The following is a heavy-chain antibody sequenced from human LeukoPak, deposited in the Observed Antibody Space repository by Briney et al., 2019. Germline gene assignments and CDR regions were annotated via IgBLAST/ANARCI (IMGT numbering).Heavy chain of an antibody. CDR2: ISGSGGST. V-gene: IGHV3-23*01. Sequence: GGSLRLSCAASGFTFSSYAMSWVRQAPGKGLEWVSAISGSGGSTYYADSVKGRFTISRDNSKNTLYLQMNSLRAEDTAVYYCAKDHGGVGATTPDYWGQGTLVTVSS. J-gene: IGHJ4*02. CDR3: AKDHGGVGATTPDY. D-gene: IGHD1-26*01. CDR1: GFTFSSYA.